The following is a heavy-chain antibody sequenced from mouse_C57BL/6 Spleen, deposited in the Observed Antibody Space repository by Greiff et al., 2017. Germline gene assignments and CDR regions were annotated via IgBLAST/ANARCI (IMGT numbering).Heavy chain of an antibody. Sequence: VKLKQSGAELVRPGASVTLSCKASGYTFTDYEMHWVKQTPVHGLEWIGAIDPETGGTAYNQKFKGKAILTADKSSSTAYMELRSLTSEDSAVYYCTRKTAQDYFDYWGQGTTLTVSS. V-gene: IGHV1-15*01. CDR2: IDPETGGT. CDR1: GYTFTDYE. J-gene: IGHJ2*01. CDR3: TRKTAQDYFDY. D-gene: IGHD3-2*02.